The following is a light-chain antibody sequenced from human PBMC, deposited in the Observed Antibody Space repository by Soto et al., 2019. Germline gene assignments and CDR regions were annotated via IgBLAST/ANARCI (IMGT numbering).Light chain of an antibody. CDR3: QHYNSWPRT. J-gene: IGKJ1*01. CDR1: QSISSN. CDR2: GAS. Sequence: EIVMPQSPAPLSLSPGEGATLSCRASQSISSNLAWYQQKPGQAPKLLIYGASTRATGVPARFSGSGSGTEFTLTISSLQSEDFAVYHCQHYNSWPRTFGQGTKVDIK. V-gene: IGKV3-15*01.